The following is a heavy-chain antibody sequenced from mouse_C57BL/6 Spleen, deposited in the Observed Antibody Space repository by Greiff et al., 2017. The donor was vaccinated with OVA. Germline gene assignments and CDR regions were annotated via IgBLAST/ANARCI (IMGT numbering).Heavy chain of an antibody. CDR1: GYTFTDYY. J-gene: IGHJ4*01. CDR2: INPYNGGT. V-gene: IGHV1-19*01. Sequence: EVQLVESGPVLVKPGASVKMSCKASGYTFTDYYMNWVKQSHGKSLEWIGVINPYNGGTSYNQKFKGKATLTVDKSSSTAYMELNSLTSEDSAVYYCARRSSYYYGSSYRYAMDYWGQGTSVTVSS. D-gene: IGHD1-1*01. CDR3: ARRSSYYYGSSYRYAMDY.